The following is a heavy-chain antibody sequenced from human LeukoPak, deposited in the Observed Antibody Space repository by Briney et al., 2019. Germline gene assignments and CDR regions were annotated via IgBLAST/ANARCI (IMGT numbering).Heavy chain of an antibody. CDR3: ARGTYYYDSSGYYLLDY. CDR2: IWYDGSNK. Sequence: PGGSLRLSCAASGFTFSSYGMPWVRQAPGKGLEWVAVIWYDGSNKYYADSVKGRFTISRYNSKNTLYLQMNSLRAEDTAVYYCARGTYYYDSSGYYLLDYWGQGTLVTVSS. CDR1: GFTFSSYG. V-gene: IGHV3-33*01. D-gene: IGHD3-22*01. J-gene: IGHJ4*02.